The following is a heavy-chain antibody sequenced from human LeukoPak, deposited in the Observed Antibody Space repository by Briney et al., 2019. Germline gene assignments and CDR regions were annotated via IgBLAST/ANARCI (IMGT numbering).Heavy chain of an antibody. CDR3: ARDSLLLWFGELLSTYYYYGMDV. D-gene: IGHD3-10*01. Sequence: GGSLRLSCAASGFTFSSYSMNWVRQAPGRGREWVSSISSSSSYIFYADSVKGRFTISRDNAKNSLSLQINMLRAEDTAVYYCARDSLLLWFGELLSTYYYYGMDVWGQGTTVTVSS. V-gene: IGHV3-21*01. CDR1: GFTFSSYS. J-gene: IGHJ6*02. CDR2: ISSSSSYI.